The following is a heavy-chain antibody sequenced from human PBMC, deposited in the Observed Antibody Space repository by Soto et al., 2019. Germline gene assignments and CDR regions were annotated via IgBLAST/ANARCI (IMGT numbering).Heavy chain of an antibody. CDR3: AKERDFWSGYRGYFDY. Sequence: EVQLLESGGGLVQPGGSLRLSCAASGFTFSSYAMSWVRQAPGKGLEWVSAISGSGGSTYYADSVKGRFTISRDNSKKTLYLRMNSLRAEDTAVYYCAKERDFWSGYRGYFDYWGQGTLVTVSS. D-gene: IGHD3-3*01. J-gene: IGHJ4*02. V-gene: IGHV3-23*01. CDR1: GFTFSSYA. CDR2: ISGSGGST.